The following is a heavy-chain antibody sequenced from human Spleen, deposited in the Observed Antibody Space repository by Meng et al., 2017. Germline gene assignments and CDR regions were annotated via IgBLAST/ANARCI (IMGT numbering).Heavy chain of an antibody. J-gene: IGHJ4*02. CDR2: ISAIGGST. V-gene: IGHV3-23*04. D-gene: IGHD3-9*01. Sequence: VRLGALGGGLVQLGWSLRLSCAASEFTFSNYAMSWVRQAPGKGLEWVSAISAIGGSTDYADSVKGRFTISRDNSKNTLYLQMNSLRAEDTGVYYCTWDDKAVSDYWGQGTLVTVSS. CDR1: EFTFSNYA. CDR3: TWDDKAVSDY.